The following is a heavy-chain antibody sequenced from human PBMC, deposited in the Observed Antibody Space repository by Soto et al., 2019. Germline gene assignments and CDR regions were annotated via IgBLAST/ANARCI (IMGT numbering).Heavy chain of an antibody. CDR1: GYTFTSYY. D-gene: IGHD3-9*01. Sequence: QVQLVQSGAEVKKPGASVKVSCKASGYTFTSYYLHWVRQAPGQGLEWMGIINHSGGSTSYAQKFQGRVTMTRDTSTSTVYMELSSLRSEDTAVYYCAREEREGYYDILTGYSPFDYWGQGTLVTVSS. CDR2: INHSGGST. J-gene: IGHJ4*02. V-gene: IGHV1-46*01. CDR3: AREEREGYYDILTGYSPFDY.